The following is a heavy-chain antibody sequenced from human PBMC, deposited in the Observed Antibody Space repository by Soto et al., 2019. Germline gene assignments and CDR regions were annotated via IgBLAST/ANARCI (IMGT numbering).Heavy chain of an antibody. CDR2: ISGSGGST. V-gene: IGHV3-23*01. J-gene: IGHJ3*02. CDR3: AKDSTWYSSGSEAFDI. CDR1: GFTFSSYA. Sequence: GGSLRLSCAASGFTFSSYAMSWVRQAPGKGLEWVSAISGSGGSTYYADSVKGRFTISRDNSKNTLYLQMNSLRAEDTAVYYCAKDSTWYSSGSEAFDIWGQGTMVTVSS. D-gene: IGHD6-19*01.